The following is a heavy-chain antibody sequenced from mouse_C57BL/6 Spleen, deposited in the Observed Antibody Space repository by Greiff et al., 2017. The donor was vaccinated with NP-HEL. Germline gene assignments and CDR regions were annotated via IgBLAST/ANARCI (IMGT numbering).Heavy chain of an antibody. V-gene: IGHV1-52*01. CDR1: GYTFTSYW. CDR2: IDPSDSET. J-gene: IGHJ2*01. D-gene: IGHD2-3*01. Sequence: VQLQQPGAELVRPESSVKLSCKASGYTFTSYWMHWVKQRPIQGLEWIGNIDPSDSETHYNQKFKDKATLTVDKSSSTAYMQLSSLTSEDSAVYYCARTIYDGYCRYFDYWGQGTTLTVSS. CDR3: ARTIYDGYCRYFDY.